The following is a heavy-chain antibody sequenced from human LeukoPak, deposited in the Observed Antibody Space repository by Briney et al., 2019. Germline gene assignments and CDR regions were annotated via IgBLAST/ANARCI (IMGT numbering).Heavy chain of an antibody. CDR3: ARDWGELAAAGTANDAFDI. CDR1: GFTFSSYA. Sequence: GGSLRLSCAASGFTFSSYAMHWVRQAPGKGLEWVAVISYDGSNKYYADSVKGRFTISRDNSKNTLYLQMNSLRAEDTAVYYCARDWGELAAAGTANDAFDIWGQGTMVTVSS. CDR2: ISYDGSNK. D-gene: IGHD6-13*01. J-gene: IGHJ3*02. V-gene: IGHV3-30-3*01.